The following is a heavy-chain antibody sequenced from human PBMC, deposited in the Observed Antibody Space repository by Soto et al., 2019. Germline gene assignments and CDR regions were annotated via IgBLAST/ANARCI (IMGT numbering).Heavy chain of an antibody. Sequence: PSETLSLTCTVSGGSISSGDYYWSWIRQPPGKGLEWIGYIYYSGSTYYNPSLKSRVTISVDTSKNQFSLKLSSVTAADTAVYYCARDLGYCISTSCSDYWGQGTLVTVSS. CDR1: GGSISSGDYY. CDR3: ARDLGYCISTSCSDY. D-gene: IGHD2-2*01. J-gene: IGHJ4*02. CDR2: IYYSGST. V-gene: IGHV4-30-4*01.